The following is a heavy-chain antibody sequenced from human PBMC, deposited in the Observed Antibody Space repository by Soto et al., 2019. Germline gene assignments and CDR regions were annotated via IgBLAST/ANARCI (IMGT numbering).Heavy chain of an antibody. V-gene: IGHV1-18*01. CDR2: ISAYNGHT. Sequence: QVQLVQSGSEVKRPGASVRVSCKASGYTFDTYGISWVRQAPGQGLEGMGWISAYNGHTDYAQRFQGRVTMTTDTSTNTVSLELRGLRSDDTAVYYCARGRTWGDRDFDYWGQGTLVTVSS. CDR1: GYTFDTYG. CDR3: ARGRTWGDRDFDY. D-gene: IGHD3-16*01. J-gene: IGHJ4*02.